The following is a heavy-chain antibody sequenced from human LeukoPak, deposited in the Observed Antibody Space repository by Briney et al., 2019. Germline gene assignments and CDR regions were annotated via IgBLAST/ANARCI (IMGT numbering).Heavy chain of an antibody. J-gene: IGHJ5*02. CDR1: GFAFTDYY. Sequence: ASVKVSCKASGFAFTDYYVHWVRQAPGQGREWMGCIKSNNGRTDYAQKFQGRVPMTRDTSINTAYVELSGLRSDDTALYYCASHRLNAWGQGTLVTVSS. CDR2: IKSNNGRT. V-gene: IGHV1-2*02. D-gene: IGHD3-16*01. CDR3: ASHRLNA.